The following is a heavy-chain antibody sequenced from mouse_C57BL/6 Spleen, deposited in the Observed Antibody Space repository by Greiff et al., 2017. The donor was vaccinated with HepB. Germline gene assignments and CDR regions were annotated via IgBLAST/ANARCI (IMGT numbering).Heavy chain of an antibody. D-gene: IGHD3-2*02. CDR2: ISYDGSN. V-gene: IGHV3-6*01. CDR1: GYSITSGYY. Sequence: EVQLQQSGPGLVKPSQSLSLTCSVTGYSITSGYYWNWIRQFPGNKLEWMGYISYDGSNNYNPSLKNRISITRDTSKNQFFLKLNSVTTEDTATYYCASARPESETAQALFAYWGQETLVTVSA. J-gene: IGHJ3*01. CDR3: ASARPESETAQALFAY.